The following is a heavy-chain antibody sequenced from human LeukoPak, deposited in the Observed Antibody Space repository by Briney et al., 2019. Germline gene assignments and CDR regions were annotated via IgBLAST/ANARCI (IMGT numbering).Heavy chain of an antibody. CDR2: INHSGSA. CDR3: ARGVRDSSGWYGY. Sequence: SETLSLTCAVYGGSFSGYYWSWIRQPPGKGLEWIGEINHSGSANYNPSLKSRVTISVDTSKNQFSLKLSSVTAADTAVYYCARGVRDSSGWYGYWGQGTLVTVPS. CDR1: GGSFSGYY. D-gene: IGHD6-19*01. V-gene: IGHV4-34*01. J-gene: IGHJ4*02.